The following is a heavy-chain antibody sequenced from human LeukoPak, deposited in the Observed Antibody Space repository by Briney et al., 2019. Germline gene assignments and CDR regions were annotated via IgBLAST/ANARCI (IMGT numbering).Heavy chain of an antibody. D-gene: IGHD5-12*01. CDR2: IYYSGST. CDR1: GGSISSPY. J-gene: IGHJ5*02. CDR3: ARRSGYDYENWFDP. V-gene: IGHV4-59*08. Sequence: SETLSLTCTVSGGSISSPYWSWIRQPPGKALEWIGYIYYSGSTNYNPSLKSRVTISVDTSKNQFSLRLSSVTAADTAVYYCARRSGYDYENWFDPWGQGTLVTVSS.